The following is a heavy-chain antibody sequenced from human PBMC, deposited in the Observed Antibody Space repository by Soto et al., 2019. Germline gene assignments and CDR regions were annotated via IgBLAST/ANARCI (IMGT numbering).Heavy chain of an antibody. CDR1: GGSISSGGYY. Sequence: PSETLSLTCTVSGGSISSGGYYWSWIRQHPGKGLEWIGYIYYSGSTYYNPSLKSRVTISVDTSKNQFSLKLSSVTAADTAVYYCARGDRSLGYYYGMDVWGQGTTVTVSS. CDR3: ARGDRSLGYYYGMDV. CDR2: IYYSGST. V-gene: IGHV4-31*03. J-gene: IGHJ6*02.